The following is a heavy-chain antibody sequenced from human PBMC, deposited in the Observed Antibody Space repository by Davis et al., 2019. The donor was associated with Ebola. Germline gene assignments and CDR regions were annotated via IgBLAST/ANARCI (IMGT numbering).Heavy chain of an antibody. CDR2: ISSSSSYT. V-gene: IGHV3-11*06. Sequence: GESLKISCAASGFTFSDYYMSWIRQAPGKGLEWVSYISSSSSYTNYADSVKGRFTISRDNAKNSLYLQMNSLRDEDTAVYYCARGGSSSSLRVYGMDVWGKGTTVTVSS. CDR3: ARGGSSSSLRVYGMDV. J-gene: IGHJ6*04. D-gene: IGHD6-6*01. CDR1: GFTFSDYY.